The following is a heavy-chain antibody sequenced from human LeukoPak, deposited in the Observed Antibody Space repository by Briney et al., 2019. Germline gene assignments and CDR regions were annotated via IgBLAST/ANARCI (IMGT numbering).Heavy chain of an antibody. CDR3: ARGSEWAFDY. CDR1: GFTFSSYW. CDR2: INTDGTST. D-gene: IGHD1-26*01. Sequence: PGGSLRLSCAAAGFTFSSYWMHWVRQAPGKGLVWVSRINTDGTSTIYADSVKGRFTISRDNAKNTPYLQMNSLRAEDTAVYTCARGSEWAFDYWAQGTLVTVSS. J-gene: IGHJ4*02. V-gene: IGHV3-74*01.